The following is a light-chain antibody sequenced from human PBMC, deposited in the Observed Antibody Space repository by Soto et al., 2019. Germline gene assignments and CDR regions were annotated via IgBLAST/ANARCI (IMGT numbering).Light chain of an antibody. CDR1: NIGSKS. CDR3: QVWDSSSDHVV. V-gene: IGLV3-21*04. J-gene: IGLJ2*01. Sequence: SSELTQPPSGSVAPGKTARITCGGNNIGSKSVHWYQQKHGQAPVLVIYYDSDRPSGIPERFSGSNSGNTATLTISRVEAGDEADYYCQVWDSSSDHVVFGGGTKVTVL. CDR2: YDS.